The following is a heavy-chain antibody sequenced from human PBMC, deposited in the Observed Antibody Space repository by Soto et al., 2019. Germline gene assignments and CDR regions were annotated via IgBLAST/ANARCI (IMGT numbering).Heavy chain of an antibody. CDR3: TNAESPGMSYFVHS. CDR2: IRNQTYSETT. CDR1: VLTFGNYA. Sequence: RLSCPASVLTFGNYAISWVRQAPGKGLEWVGLIRNQTYSETTQYAPSLKGRFTISRDDSNSIAYLQMSSLQVDDSAVYSCTNAESPGMSYFVHSWGQGVLVTVSS. D-gene: IGHD3-16*02. J-gene: IGHJ4*02. V-gene: IGHV3-49*04.